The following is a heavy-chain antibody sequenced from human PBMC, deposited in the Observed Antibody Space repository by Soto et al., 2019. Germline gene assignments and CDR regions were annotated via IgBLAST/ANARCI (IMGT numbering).Heavy chain of an antibody. CDR2: IYYSGST. CDR3: ARVFITIFGVAITNNWFDP. Sequence: PSETLSLTCTVSGGSISIGDYYWSCIRQPPGKGLEWIGYIYYSGSTYYNPSLKSRVTISVDTSKNQFSLKLSSVTAADTAVYYCARVFITIFGVAITNNWFDPWGQGTLVTVSS. D-gene: IGHD3-3*01. V-gene: IGHV4-30-4*01. CDR1: GGSISIGDYY. J-gene: IGHJ5*02.